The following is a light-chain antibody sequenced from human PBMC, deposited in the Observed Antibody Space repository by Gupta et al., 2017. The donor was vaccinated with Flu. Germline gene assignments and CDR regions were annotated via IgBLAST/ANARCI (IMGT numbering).Light chain of an antibody. CDR2: SAS. Sequence: IVMTQSPASLSVSPGERVTLSCRASQNININLAWYQQKPGQAPRLLIYSASSRATGVPDRFGGSGSGTEFTLTISNLQSEDFAVYFCQQYDSWLPVNFGVGTKVEV. CDR3: QQYDSWLPVN. J-gene: IGKJ4*01. CDR1: QNININ. V-gene: IGKV3-15*01.